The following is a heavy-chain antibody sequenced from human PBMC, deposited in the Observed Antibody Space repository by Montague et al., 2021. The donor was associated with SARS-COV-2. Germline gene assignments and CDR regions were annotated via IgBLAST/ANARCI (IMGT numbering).Heavy chain of an antibody. Sequence: TLSLTCTVSGGSISSGGYYWSWIRQHPGKGLEWIGYIYYSGSTYYNPSLKSRVTISVDTSKNQFSLKLSSVTAADTDVYYCARARGKKTIFGVVISYFYYWGQGTLGTVSS. D-gene: IGHD3-3*01. CDR1: GGSISSGGYY. V-gene: IGHV4-31*03. J-gene: IGHJ4*02. CDR3: ARARGKKTIFGVVISYFYY. CDR2: IYYSGST.